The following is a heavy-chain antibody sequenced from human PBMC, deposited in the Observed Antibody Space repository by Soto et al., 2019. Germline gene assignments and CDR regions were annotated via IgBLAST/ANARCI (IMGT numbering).Heavy chain of an antibody. J-gene: IGHJ6*02. Sequence: QVQLVQSGAEVKKPGSSVKVSCKASGGTFSSYTISWVRQAPGQGLEWMGRIIPILGIANYAQKFQGRVTITAXXSXSXXYMELSSLRSEDTAVYYCARGGYDILTGYYYGMDVWGQGTTVTVSS. V-gene: IGHV1-69*02. CDR2: IIPILGIA. CDR1: GGTFSSYT. CDR3: ARGGYDILTGYYYGMDV. D-gene: IGHD3-9*01.